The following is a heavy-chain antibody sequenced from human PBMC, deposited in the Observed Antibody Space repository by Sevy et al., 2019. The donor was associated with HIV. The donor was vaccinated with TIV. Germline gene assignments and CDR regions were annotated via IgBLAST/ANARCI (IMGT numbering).Heavy chain of an antibody. J-gene: IGHJ4*02. CDR1: GFTFSQYG. Sequence: GGSLRLSCAATGFTFSQYGMEWVRQAPGKGLEWVAFIRYDGSTKYYAYSVKGRFTISRDNSKNMLYLQMNSLRPEDTALYSCAKHRHTLAAAAYLDHWGQGTLVTVSS. CDR3: AKHRHTLAAAAYLDH. CDR2: IRYDGSTK. D-gene: IGHD6-13*01. V-gene: IGHV3-30*02.